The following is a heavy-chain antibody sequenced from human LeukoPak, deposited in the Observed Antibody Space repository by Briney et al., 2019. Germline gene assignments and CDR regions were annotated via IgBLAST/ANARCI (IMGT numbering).Heavy chain of an antibody. V-gene: IGHV3-23*01. J-gene: IGHJ4*02. CDR2: ISGSDTTT. Sequence: PGGSLRLSCAASGFTFSSYSMTWVRQAPGKGLEWVSGISGSDTTTYSADSVKGRFTISRDDSQNTLYLQMNSLRAEDTAIYYCARVSALRSSGWFGVFDIWGQGTLVTVSS. CDR3: ARVSALRSSGWFGVFDI. D-gene: IGHD6-19*01. CDR1: GFTFSSYS.